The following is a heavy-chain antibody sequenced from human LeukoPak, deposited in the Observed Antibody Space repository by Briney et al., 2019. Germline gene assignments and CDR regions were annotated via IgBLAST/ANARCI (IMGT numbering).Heavy chain of an antibody. CDR2: MYYSGST. V-gene: IGHV4-39*07. J-gene: IGHJ6*02. CDR3: ARVGDSSGYYYSYYYYGMDV. CDR1: GGSISSSSYY. Sequence: SETLSLTCTVSGGSISSSSYYWGWIRQPPGKGLEWIGSMYYSGSTYYNPSLKSRVTISVDTSKNQFSLKLSSVTAADTAVYYCARVGDSSGYYYSYYYYGMDVWGQGTTVTVSS. D-gene: IGHD3-22*01.